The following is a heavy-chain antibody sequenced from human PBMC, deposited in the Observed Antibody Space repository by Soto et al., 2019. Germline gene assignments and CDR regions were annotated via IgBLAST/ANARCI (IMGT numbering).Heavy chain of an antibody. CDR3: ARDLLSVSSRADYTDNYYGMDV. D-gene: IGHD4-4*01. CDR2: INAGNGNT. V-gene: IGHV1-3*01. Sequence: ASVKVSCKASGYTFTSYAMHWVRQAPGQRLEWMGWINAGNGNTKYSQKFQGRVTITRDTSASTAYMELSSLRSEDTAVYYCARDLLSVSSRADYTDNYYGMDVWGQGTTVTVSS. CDR1: GYTFTSYA. J-gene: IGHJ6*02.